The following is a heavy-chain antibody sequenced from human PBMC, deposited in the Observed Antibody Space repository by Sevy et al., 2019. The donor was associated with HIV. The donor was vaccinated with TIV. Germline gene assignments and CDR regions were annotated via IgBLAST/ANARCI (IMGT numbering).Heavy chain of an antibody. CDR1: GFTFSSYA. Sequence: GGSLRLSCVASGFTFSSYAMHWFRQAPGKGLEWVAVIWYDGSNKYYADSVKGRFTISRDNSKNTLYLQMDSLRAEDTAMYYCARGTNYYDRSGYFSMASWDYWGQGALVTVSS. CDR2: IWYDGSNK. CDR3: ARGTNYYDRSGYFSMASWDY. V-gene: IGHV3-33*01. J-gene: IGHJ4*02. D-gene: IGHD3-22*01.